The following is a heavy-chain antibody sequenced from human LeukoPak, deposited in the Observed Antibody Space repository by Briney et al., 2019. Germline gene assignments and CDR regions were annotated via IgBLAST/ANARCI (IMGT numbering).Heavy chain of an antibody. D-gene: IGHD2-2*01. CDR2: TSYDGSNH. CDR3: AKEGPPAMYYFDY. Sequence: SGKSLRLSCAASGFTFSIYSMHWVRQAPDRGLEWVAVTSYDGSNHCYADSVKGRFTISRDNSKNTVFLQMNSLRPEDTAVYYCAKEGPPAMYYFDYWGQGSLVTVSS. V-gene: IGHV3-30*04. CDR1: GFTFSIYS. J-gene: IGHJ4*02.